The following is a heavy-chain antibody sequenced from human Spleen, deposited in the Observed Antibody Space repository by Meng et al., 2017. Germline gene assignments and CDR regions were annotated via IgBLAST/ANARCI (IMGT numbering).Heavy chain of an antibody. CDR3: AKDPYSYGYIDY. Sequence: QVQLVESGGGVVQPGRSLRRACAASGFTFSSYGMHWVRQAPGKGLEWVAVISYDGSNKYYADSVKGRFTISRDNSKNTLHLQMNSLRAEDTAVYYCAKDPYSYGYIDYWGQGTLVTVSS. CDR2: ISYDGSNK. V-gene: IGHV3-30*18. D-gene: IGHD5-18*01. CDR1: GFTFSSYG. J-gene: IGHJ4*02.